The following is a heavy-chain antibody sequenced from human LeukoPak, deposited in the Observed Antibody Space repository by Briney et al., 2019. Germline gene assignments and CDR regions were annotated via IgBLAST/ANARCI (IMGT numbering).Heavy chain of an antibody. V-gene: IGHV4-34*01. Sequence: SETLSLTCAVYGGSFSGYYWSWIRQPPGKGLEWIGEINHSGSTNYNPSLKSRVNISVDTSKNQFSLKLSSVTAADTAVYYCARSRRIDYWGQGTLVTVSS. CDR1: GGSFSGYY. CDR3: ARSRRIDY. CDR2: INHSGST. J-gene: IGHJ4*02.